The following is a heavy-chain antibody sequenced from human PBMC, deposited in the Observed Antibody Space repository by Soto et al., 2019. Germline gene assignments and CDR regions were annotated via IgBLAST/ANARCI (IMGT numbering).Heavy chain of an antibody. D-gene: IGHD3-10*01. CDR1: GFSLSTNEVG. CDR3: ARLKDLYLTFDY. V-gene: IGHV2-5*02. CDR2: IYWDDDK. J-gene: IGHJ4*02. Sequence: QITLKESGPTLVNPTQTLTLTCTFSGFSLSTNEVGVGWIRQPPGKALEWLAIIYWDDDKRYSPLLKTRLTVTKDTSKNQVVLTLTNMGAVDTGTYYCARLKDLYLTFDYWGQGSLVTVSS.